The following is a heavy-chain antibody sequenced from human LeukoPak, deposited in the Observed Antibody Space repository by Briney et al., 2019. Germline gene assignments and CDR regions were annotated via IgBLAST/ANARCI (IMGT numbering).Heavy chain of an antibody. CDR1: GFTFSSYS. CDR2: ISSSSYI. V-gene: IGHV3-21*01. CDR3: ARAEGLLWFGELHFDY. D-gene: IGHD3-10*01. J-gene: IGHJ4*02. Sequence: PGGSLRLSCAASGFTFSSYSMNWVRQAPGKGLEWVSSISSSSYIYYADSVKGRFTISRDNAKNSLYLQMNSLRAEDTAVYYCARAEGLLWFGELHFDYWGQGTLVTVSS.